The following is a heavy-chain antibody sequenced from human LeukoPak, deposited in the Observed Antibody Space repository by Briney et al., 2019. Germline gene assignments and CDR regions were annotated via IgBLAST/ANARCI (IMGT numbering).Heavy chain of an antibody. D-gene: IGHD2-21*02. CDR3: ARVFCSGGDCYRYFDY. J-gene: IGHJ4*02. Sequence: GASVKVSCKASGYMFTSYDINWVRQATGQGLEWMGWMNPNSGNTGFGQKFQGRVTMTRATSISTAYMELSSLRSEDTAVYYCARVFCSGGDCYRYFDYWGQGTLVTVSS. V-gene: IGHV1-8*01. CDR1: GYMFTSYD. CDR2: MNPNSGNT.